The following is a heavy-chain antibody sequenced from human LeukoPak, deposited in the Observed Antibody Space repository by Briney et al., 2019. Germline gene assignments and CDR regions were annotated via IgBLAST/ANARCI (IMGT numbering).Heavy chain of an antibody. D-gene: IGHD2-2*01. J-gene: IGHJ6*03. CDR1: GGTFSSYA. CDR2: IIPIFGTA. CDR3: ARDGCSSTSCSYYYYMDV. V-gene: IGHV1-69*13. Sequence: SVKVSCKASGGTFSSYAISWVRQAPGQGLEWMGGIIPIFGTANYAQKFQGRVTITADESTSTAYMELSSLRSEDTAVYYCARDGCSSTSCSYYYYMDVWGKGTTVTVSS.